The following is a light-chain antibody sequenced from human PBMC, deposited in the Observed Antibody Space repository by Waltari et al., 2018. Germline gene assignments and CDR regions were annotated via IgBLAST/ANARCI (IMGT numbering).Light chain of an antibody. J-gene: IGKJ4*02. V-gene: IGKV1-39*01. Sequence: DIQMTQSPSSLSASVGDRVTITCRASQSISSYLNWYQQKPGKAPKLLIYAASSLQSGVPSRFSGSGSGTDFTLTISSLQPEDIATYYCQQSYNTPLTFGRGTKVEIK. CDR1: QSISSY. CDR2: AAS. CDR3: QQSYNTPLT.